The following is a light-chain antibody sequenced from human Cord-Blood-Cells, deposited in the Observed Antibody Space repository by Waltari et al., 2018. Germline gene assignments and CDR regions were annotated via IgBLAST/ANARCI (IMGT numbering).Light chain of an antibody. CDR2: AAS. V-gene: IGKV1-6*01. CDR1: QGIRND. J-gene: IGKJ2*01. CDR3: LQDYNYPYT. Sequence: AIQLTQSPSSLSASVGDRVTITCWASQGIRNDLGWYQQKPGKAPKLLIYAASSLQSGVPSRFSGSGSGTDFTLTISSLQPEDFATYYCLQDYNYPYTFGQGTKLEIK.